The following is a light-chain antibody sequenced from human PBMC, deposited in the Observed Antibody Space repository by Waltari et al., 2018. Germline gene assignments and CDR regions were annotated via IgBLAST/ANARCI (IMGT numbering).Light chain of an antibody. V-gene: IGLV1-44*01. J-gene: IGLJ2*01. Sequence: QSVLTQPPSASGTPGQRVTISCSGSNSNIGKNNVNWYQQVPGTAPQLLIHKNDQRPSGVSDRFSASKSGATASLAINGLQSEDEGYYYCAAWDDYLNGVFGGGTMLTVL. CDR1: NSNIGKNN. CDR3: AAWDDYLNGV. CDR2: KND.